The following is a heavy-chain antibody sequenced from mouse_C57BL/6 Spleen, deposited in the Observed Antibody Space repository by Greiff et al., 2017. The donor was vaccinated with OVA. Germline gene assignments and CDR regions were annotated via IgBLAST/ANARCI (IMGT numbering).Heavy chain of an antibody. Sequence: EVKLMESGGGLVKPGGSLKLSCAASGFTFSSYAMSWVRQTPEKRLEWVATISDGGSYTYYPDNVKGRFTISRDNAKNNLYLQMSHLKSEDTAMDCCARDDDGAWFAYWGQGTLVTVSA. CDR1: GFTFSSYA. D-gene: IGHD2-12*01. J-gene: IGHJ3*01. V-gene: IGHV5-4*01. CDR3: ARDDDGAWFAY. CDR2: ISDGGSYT.